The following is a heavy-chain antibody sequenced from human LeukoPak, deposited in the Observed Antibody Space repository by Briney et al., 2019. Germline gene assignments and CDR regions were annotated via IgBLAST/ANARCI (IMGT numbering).Heavy chain of an antibody. V-gene: IGHV4-59*01. CDR3: ARDHSSSWYAFDI. CDR2: IYYSGST. Sequence: SETLSLTCTVSGGSISNYYWSWIRQPPGKGVEGIGYIYYSGSTNYNPSLKRRVTISLDTSKNQFSLKLNSVTAADTAVYYCARDHSSSWYAFDIWGQGTMVTVSS. J-gene: IGHJ3*02. D-gene: IGHD6-13*01. CDR1: GGSISNYY.